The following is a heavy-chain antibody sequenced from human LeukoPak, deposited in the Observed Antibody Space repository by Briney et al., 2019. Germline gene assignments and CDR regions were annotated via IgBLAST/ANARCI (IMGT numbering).Heavy chain of an antibody. Sequence: GESLKISCKASGYSFTSYWIGWVRQMPGKGLEWLGIIYPDDSSRRYNPSFQGQVTISADKSISTAYLQWSSLKASDTAMYYCATERSSGSYLPRHWGQGTLVTVSS. V-gene: IGHV5-51*01. CDR1: GYSFTSYW. CDR2: IYPDDSSR. CDR3: ATERSSGSYLPRH. D-gene: IGHD3-22*01. J-gene: IGHJ4*02.